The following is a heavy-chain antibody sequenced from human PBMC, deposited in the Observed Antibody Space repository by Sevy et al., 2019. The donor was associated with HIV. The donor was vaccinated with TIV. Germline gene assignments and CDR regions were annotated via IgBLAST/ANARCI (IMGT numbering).Heavy chain of an antibody. CDR3: ATGYIDYYGMDV. J-gene: IGHJ6*02. CDR2: IYYSGST. Sequence: SETLSLTCTVSGGSISSSSYYWGWIRQPPGKGLEWIGSIYYSGSTYYNPSLKRRVTISVDTSKNQFSLKLSSVTAAETAVYYCATGYIDYYGMDVWGQGTTVTVSS. D-gene: IGHD6-13*01. V-gene: IGHV4-39*01. CDR1: GGSISSSSYY.